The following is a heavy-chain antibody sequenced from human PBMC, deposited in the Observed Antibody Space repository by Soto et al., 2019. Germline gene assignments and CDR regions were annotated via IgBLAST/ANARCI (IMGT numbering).Heavy chain of an antibody. CDR3: VRPYYSSSWFPFDR. D-gene: IGHD6-13*01. CDR2: IDSGDGTT. J-gene: IGHJ4*02. CDR1: GFDFGDYY. Sequence: GGSLRLSCTVSGFDFGDYYMSWIRQAPGKGLEWVSYIDSGDGTTYYTDSVKGRFTISRDNAKKTVYLQMSSLRVEDTALYYCVRPYYSSSWFPFDRWGQGTLVTVSS. V-gene: IGHV3-11*01.